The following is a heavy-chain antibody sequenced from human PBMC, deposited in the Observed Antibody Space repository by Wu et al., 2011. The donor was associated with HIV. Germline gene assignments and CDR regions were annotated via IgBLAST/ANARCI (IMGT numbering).Heavy chain of an antibody. CDR3: TRLSYYGDSGYYYFDD. J-gene: IGHJ4*02. CDR2: SFLSRAQ. Sequence: QVQLVQSGAEVREPGSSVKVSCKASGYTLRKYAFSWVRRPLDKGLSGWEGSFLSRAQQNYAQRFQGRVTMTTDESTNTAYMELSSLRWEDTAIFYCTRLSYYGDSGYYYFDDWGQGTLVTVSS. D-gene: IGHD3-22*01. V-gene: IGHV1-69*05. CDR1: GYTLRKYA.